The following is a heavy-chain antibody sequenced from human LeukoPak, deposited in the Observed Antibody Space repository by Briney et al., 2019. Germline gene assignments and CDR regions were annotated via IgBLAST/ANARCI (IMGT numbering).Heavy chain of an antibody. J-gene: IGHJ4*02. CDR2: IFYSGST. Sequence: PSETLSLTCTVSGGSISSSSYYWGWIRQPPGKGLEWIGSIFYSGSTYYNPSLKSRVTISVDTSKNQFSLKLSSVTAADTAVYYCARIHCSSTSCYTNTFDYWGQGTLVTVSS. CDR3: ARIHCSSTSCYTNTFDY. V-gene: IGHV4-39*01. D-gene: IGHD2-2*02. CDR1: GGSISSSSYY.